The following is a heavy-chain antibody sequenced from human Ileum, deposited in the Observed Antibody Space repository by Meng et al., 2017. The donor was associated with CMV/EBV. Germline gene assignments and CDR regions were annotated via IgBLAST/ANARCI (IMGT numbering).Heavy chain of an antibody. Sequence: LQESGPGLVKPSATLSLTCTAAGGSTTSSTYYWGWIRQPPGKGLEWIGSVYYSGTTYYNPSLKSRVNMSIDTSKNRFSLKLSSATAADTAVYYCARNVGFYSSQIAYWGQGALVTVSS. CDR2: VYYSGTT. V-gene: IGHV4-39*07. CDR1: GGSTTSSTYY. J-gene: IGHJ4*02. D-gene: IGHD3-3*01. CDR3: ARNVGFYSSQIAY.